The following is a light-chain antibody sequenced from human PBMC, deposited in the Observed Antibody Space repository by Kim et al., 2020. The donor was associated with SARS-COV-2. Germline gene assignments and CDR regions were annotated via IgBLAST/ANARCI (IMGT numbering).Light chain of an antibody. CDR2: AAS. Sequence: GEKVHMTCRARQDIKKWLAWYQQKAEKAPKLLIYAASSLESGVPSRFSGSGSGTDFTLTITSLQPEDFATYYCQQYDNYSWTFGQGTKVDIK. CDR3: QQYDNYSWT. J-gene: IGKJ1*01. V-gene: IGKV1-5*01. CDR1: QDIKKW.